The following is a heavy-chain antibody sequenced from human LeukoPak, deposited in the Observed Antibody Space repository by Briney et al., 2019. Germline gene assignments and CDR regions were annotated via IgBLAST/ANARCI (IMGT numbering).Heavy chain of an antibody. V-gene: IGHV4-30-2*01. CDR1: GGSISSGGYS. CDR3: ARGRDSSGRYYFDY. CDR2: IYHSGST. Sequence: SQTLSLTCAVSGGSISSGGYSWSWIRQPPGKGLEWIGYIYHSGSTYYNPSLKSRVTISVDRSKNQFSLKLSSVTAADTAVYYCARGRDSSGRYYFDYWGQGTLVTVSS. D-gene: IGHD3-22*01. J-gene: IGHJ4*02.